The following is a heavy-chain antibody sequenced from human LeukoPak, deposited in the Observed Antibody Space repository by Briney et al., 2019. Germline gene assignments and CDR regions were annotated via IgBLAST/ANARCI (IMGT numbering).Heavy chain of an antibody. CDR3: ARVPRFIYASTRSYSFDY. J-gene: IGHJ4*02. CDR1: GGSIRDYY. V-gene: IGHV4-59*01. Sequence: SETLSLTCTVSGGSIRDYYWSWIRQPPGKGLEWIGYISDSGSTSYSASLKSRVTMSVDTSKNQFSLTLSSVTAADTAVYYCARVPRFIYASTRSYSFDYWGQGTLVTVSS. CDR2: ISDSGST. D-gene: IGHD2/OR15-2a*01.